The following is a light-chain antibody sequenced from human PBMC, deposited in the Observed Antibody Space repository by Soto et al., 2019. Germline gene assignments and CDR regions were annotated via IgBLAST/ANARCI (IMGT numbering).Light chain of an antibody. J-gene: IGLJ2*01. CDR1: SSDVGSFHL. V-gene: IGLV2-23*01. Sequence: QSALTQPASVSGSPGQSITISCTGTSSDVGSFHLVSWYQQYPGKAPKLMIYEGSKRPSGVSNRFSGSKSGNTASLTISELQAEDEAEYYCCSYAGMNTVAFGGGTKVTVL. CDR3: CSYAGMNTVA. CDR2: EGS.